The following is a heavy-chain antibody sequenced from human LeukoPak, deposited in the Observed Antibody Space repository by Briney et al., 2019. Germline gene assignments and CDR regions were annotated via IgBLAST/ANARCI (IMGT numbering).Heavy chain of an antibody. CDR3: ARDKGDYYYYYYYMDV. V-gene: IGHV1-2*06. CDR1: GYTFTGYY. J-gene: IGHJ6*03. CDR2: INPNSGGT. Sequence: GASVKVSCKASGYTFTGYYMYWVRQAPRQGLEWMRRINPNSGGTNYAQKFQGRVTMTRDTSISTAYMELSRLRSDDTAVYYCARDKGDYYYYYYYMDVWGKGTTVTVSS. D-gene: IGHD3-10*01.